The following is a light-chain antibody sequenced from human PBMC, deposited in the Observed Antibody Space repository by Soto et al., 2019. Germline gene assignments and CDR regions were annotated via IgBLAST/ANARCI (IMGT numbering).Light chain of an antibody. CDR1: QGNRDE. Sequence: AIQMTQSPSSLSASVGDKVTITCRASQGNRDELGWYQQKPGKAPILLIYSASSLQSGVPSRFSGSGSGTDFTLTISSLQPEDFATYYCLQDYSYPRTFGQGTKVDIK. CDR3: LQDYSYPRT. CDR2: SAS. V-gene: IGKV1-6*01. J-gene: IGKJ1*01.